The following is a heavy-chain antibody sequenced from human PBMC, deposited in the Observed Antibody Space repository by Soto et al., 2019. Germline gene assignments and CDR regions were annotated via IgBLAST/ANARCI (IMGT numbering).Heavy chain of an antibody. CDR3: ARDFPGVKSL. Sequence: RRSLRLSCAASGFTFSSYGMHWVRQAPGKGLEWVAVIWYDGSNKYYADSVKGRFTISRDNSKNTLYLQMNSLRAEDTAVYYCARDFPGVKSLWGQGTLVTVSS. CDR1: GFTFSSYG. D-gene: IGHD2-8*01. CDR2: IWYDGSNK. V-gene: IGHV3-33*01. J-gene: IGHJ4*02.